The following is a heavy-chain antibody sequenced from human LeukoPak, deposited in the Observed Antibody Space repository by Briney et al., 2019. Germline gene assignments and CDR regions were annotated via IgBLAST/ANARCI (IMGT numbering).Heavy chain of an antibody. D-gene: IGHD6-13*01. CDR3: ASAGLVYSSGWYLETPFDY. CDR2: ISSSSSYM. CDR1: GFTFSSYT. J-gene: IGHJ4*02. Sequence: GGSLRLSCAASGFTFSSYTMNWVRQAPGKGLEWVSSISSSSSYMYYADSVKGRFTISRDNAKNSLYLQMNSLRAEDTAVYYCASAGLVYSSGWYLETPFDYWGQGSLVTVSS. V-gene: IGHV3-21*01.